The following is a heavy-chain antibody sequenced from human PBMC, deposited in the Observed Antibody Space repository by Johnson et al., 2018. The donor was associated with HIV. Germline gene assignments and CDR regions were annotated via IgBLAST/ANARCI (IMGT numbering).Heavy chain of an antibody. CDR1: GFTFSNFA. CDR3: AGDRLLGSSWYGVGACDI. J-gene: IGHJ3*02. CDR2: ILCGGSDK. Sequence: QVQLVESGGGVVQPGGSLRLSCAASGFTFSNFAMHWVRQAPGKGLEWVAIILCGGSDKYYADSVKGRFTISRDSAKNRVYLQMNSRIAEETDGYYCAGDRLLGSSWYGVGACDIWGQGTMVTVSS. D-gene: IGHD6-13*01. V-gene: IGHV3-30*02.